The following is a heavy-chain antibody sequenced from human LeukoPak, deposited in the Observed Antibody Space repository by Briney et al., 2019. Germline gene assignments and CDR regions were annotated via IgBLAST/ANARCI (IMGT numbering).Heavy chain of an antibody. V-gene: IGHV3-23*01. Sequence: QPGGSLRLSCAASGFTFSSYTMSWVRKAPGKGLEWVSTITTSDGNTYYADSVKGRFTVSRDNSKNTLFLQMNSLRAEDTAVYYCANPDPYGDYDGGYWGQGTLVTVSS. CDR2: ITTSDGNT. J-gene: IGHJ4*02. CDR3: ANPDPYGDYDGGY. D-gene: IGHD4-17*01. CDR1: GFTFSSYT.